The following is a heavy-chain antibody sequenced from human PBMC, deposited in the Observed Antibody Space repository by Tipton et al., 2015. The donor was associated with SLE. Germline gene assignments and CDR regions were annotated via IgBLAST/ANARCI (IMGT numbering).Heavy chain of an antibody. CDR2: ISGSGGST. J-gene: IGHJ2*01. Sequence: SLRLSCAASGFTVSSNYMSWVRQAPGKGLEWVSVISGSGGSTYYADSVKGRFTISRDNAKNSLYLQMNSLRAEDTAVYYCARDQARRGPRYFDLWGRGTLVTVSS. CDR1: GFTVSSNY. D-gene: IGHD3-10*01. CDR3: ARDQARRGPRYFDL. V-gene: IGHV3-23*01.